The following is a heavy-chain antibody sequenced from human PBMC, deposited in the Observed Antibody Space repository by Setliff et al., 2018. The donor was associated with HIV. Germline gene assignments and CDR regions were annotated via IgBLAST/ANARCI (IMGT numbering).Heavy chain of an antibody. J-gene: IGHJ3*02. V-gene: IGHV2-70*01. CDR1: GFSLSTSGMS. Sequence: SGPTLVNPTQTLTLTCTFSGFSLSTSGMSVRWMRQPPGKTLEWLAHIDGDDDKYYNTSLRTRLTIPKDTSKNQVVLRMTNMDPVDTGMYYCARIYGRSGPIWGQGTMVTVSS. CDR3: ARIYGRSGPI. D-gene: IGHD2-15*01. CDR2: IDGDDDK.